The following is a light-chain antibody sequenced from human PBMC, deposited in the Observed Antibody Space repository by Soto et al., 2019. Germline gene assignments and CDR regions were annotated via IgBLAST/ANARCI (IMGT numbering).Light chain of an antibody. CDR1: QSISSY. CDR2: AAS. J-gene: IGKJ1*01. Sequence: DIQITQSPTYLSASVGDRVTITCRASQSISSYLNWYQQKPGKAPKLLIYAASSLQSGVPSRFSGSGSGTDFTLTISSLQPEDFATYYCQQSYSTPRTFGQGTKVDI. CDR3: QQSYSTPRT. V-gene: IGKV1-39*01.